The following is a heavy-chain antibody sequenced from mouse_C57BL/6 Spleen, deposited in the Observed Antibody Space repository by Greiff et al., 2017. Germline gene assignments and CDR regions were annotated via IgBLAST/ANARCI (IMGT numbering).Heavy chain of an antibody. CDR1: GFTFSSYG. V-gene: IGHV5-6*02. CDR2: ISSGGSYT. Sequence: EVKLVESGGDLVKPGGSLKLSCAASGFTFSSYGMSWVRQTPDKRLEWVATISSGGSYTYYPDSVKGRFTISRDNAKNTLYLQMSSLKSEDTAMYYCARPYYGSSYGGFAYWGQGTLVTVSA. CDR3: ARPYYGSSYGGFAY. J-gene: IGHJ3*01. D-gene: IGHD1-1*01.